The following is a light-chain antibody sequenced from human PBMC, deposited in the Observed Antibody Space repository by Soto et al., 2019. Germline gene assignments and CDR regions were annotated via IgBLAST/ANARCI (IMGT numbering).Light chain of an antibody. Sequence: IEMTQSPSALSASVGDRVTITCQASQDISNYLNWYQQKPGRAPKLLIYDASNLEAGVPSRFRGSGSGTDFTFTISRLQPEDIATYYCQQYEHLPTFGQGTRLEIK. CDR3: QQYEHLPT. CDR1: QDISNY. J-gene: IGKJ5*01. CDR2: DAS. V-gene: IGKV1-33*01.